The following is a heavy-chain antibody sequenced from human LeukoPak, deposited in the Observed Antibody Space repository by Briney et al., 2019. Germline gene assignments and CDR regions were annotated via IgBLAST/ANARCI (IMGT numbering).Heavy chain of an antibody. D-gene: IGHD3-10*01. V-gene: IGHV1-2*02. Sequence: GASVKVSCKASGYTFTGYYMHWVRQAPGQGLEWMGWINPNSGDTNYAQKFQGRVTMTRDTSINTVDMDLSGLTSDDTAVFYCARGREIHGGSDTKLDDYWGQGTLVTVSS. CDR1: GYTFTGYY. J-gene: IGHJ4*02. CDR3: ARGREIHGGSDTKLDDY. CDR2: INPNSGDT.